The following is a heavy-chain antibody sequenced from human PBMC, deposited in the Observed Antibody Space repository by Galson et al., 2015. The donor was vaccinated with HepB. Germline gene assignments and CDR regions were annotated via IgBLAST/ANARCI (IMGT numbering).Heavy chain of an antibody. CDR1: GYTFTRYG. CDR3: ARGLRDSRYYFYMDV. CDR2: ISAYNGDT. J-gene: IGHJ6*03. D-gene: IGHD2-15*01. V-gene: IGHV1-18*01. Sequence: SVKVSCKASGYTFTRYGISWVRQAPGQGLEWIGGISAYNGDTNYAQKLQDRVTMTTDTSTRTTYMELRSLRSDDTAVYYCARGLRDSRYYFYMDVWGKGTTVTVTS.